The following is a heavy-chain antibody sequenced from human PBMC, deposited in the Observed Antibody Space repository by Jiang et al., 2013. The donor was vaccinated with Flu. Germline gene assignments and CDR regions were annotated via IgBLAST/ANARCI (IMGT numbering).Heavy chain of an antibody. J-gene: IGHJ6*03. CDR3: ARETYYKLDV. CDR1: GFTFSDYY. Sequence: QLVESGGGSVKPGGSLRLSCAASGFTFSDYYMTWTRQAPGKGLEWISYVTHSSSHTDYADSVKGRFTISRDNAKSSLYLQMNSLRAEDTAVYYCARETYYKLDVWGKGTTVIVSS. V-gene: IGHV3-11*05. CDR2: VTHSSSHT.